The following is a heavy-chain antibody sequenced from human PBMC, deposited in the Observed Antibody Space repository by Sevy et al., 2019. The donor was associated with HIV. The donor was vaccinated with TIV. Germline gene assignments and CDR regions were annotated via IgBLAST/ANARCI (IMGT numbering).Heavy chain of an antibody. D-gene: IGHD4-17*01. CDR3: ASQDDYGDYAVDY. CDR2: ISSSSSYI. V-gene: IGHV3-21*01. Sequence: GESLKISCAASGFTFSSYSMNWVRQAPGKGLEWVSSISSSSSYIYYADSVKGRFTISRDNAKNSLYLQMNSLRAEDTAVYYCASQDDYGDYAVDYWGQGTLVTVSS. CDR1: GFTFSSYS. J-gene: IGHJ4*02.